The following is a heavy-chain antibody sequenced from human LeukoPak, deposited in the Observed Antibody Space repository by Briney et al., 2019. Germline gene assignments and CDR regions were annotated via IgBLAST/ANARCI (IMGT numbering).Heavy chain of an antibody. CDR2: IFYSGST. CDR1: GGSISSSNYY. CDR3: ASLLMSSASGLDY. V-gene: IGHV4-39*01. D-gene: IGHD3-10*01. J-gene: IGHJ4*02. Sequence: PSETLPLTCMVPGGSISSSNYYWGWIRQPPGKGLEWIANIFYSGSTYYNPSLKSRVTISVDTSKNQFSLKLSSVTAAETVMYHSASLLMSSASGLDYWGQGALVTVSS.